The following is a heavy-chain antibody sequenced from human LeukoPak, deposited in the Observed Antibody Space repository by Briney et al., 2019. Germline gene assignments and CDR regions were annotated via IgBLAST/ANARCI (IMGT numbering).Heavy chain of an antibody. CDR1: EFTFSNYW. V-gene: IGHV3-74*01. D-gene: IGHD3-9*01. CDR2: INTDGIYT. CDR3: ARDTYDILTGYYMESWFDP. Sequence: SGGSLRLSCAASEFTFSNYWMHWVRQAPGKGLVWVSRINTDGIYTYYADSVKGRFTISRDNSKNTLYLQMNSLRAEDTAVYYCARDTYDILTGYYMESWFDPWGQGTLVTVSS. J-gene: IGHJ5*02.